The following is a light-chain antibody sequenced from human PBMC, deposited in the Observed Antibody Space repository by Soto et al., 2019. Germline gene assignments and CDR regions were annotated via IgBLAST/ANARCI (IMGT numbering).Light chain of an antibody. CDR2: EDI. Sequence: QSALTQPASVSGSPGQSITISCTATSSDVGSYNLVSWYQQHPGKAPKVVIYEDIKRPSGVSDHFSGSKSGNTASLTISVLQAEDKADYYCSSYAGRSTLVCGGVTKLAVL. J-gene: IGLJ3*02. CDR1: SSDVGSYNL. CDR3: SSYAGRSTLV. V-gene: IGLV2-23*01.